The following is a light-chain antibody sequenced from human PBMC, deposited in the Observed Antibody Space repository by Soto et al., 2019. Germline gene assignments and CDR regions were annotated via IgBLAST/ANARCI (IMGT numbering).Light chain of an antibody. CDR1: SGSVSTNHY. J-gene: IGLJ3*02. CDR2: TTN. Sequence: QAVVTQEPSFSVSPGGTVTLTCGLSSGSVSTNHYPSWYQQTPGQAPRTLIYTTNTRSSGVPDRFSGSILGNKAALTITGAQADDESDYYCVLYMGSTWVFGGGTQLTVL. V-gene: IGLV8-61*01. CDR3: VLYMGSTWV.